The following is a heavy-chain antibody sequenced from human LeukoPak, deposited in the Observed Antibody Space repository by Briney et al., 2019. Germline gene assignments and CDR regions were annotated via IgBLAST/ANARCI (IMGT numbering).Heavy chain of an antibody. CDR3: ARAGFLAHFDY. CDR1: GGSIGSYY. J-gene: IGHJ4*02. V-gene: IGHV4-59*01. CDR2: IYYSGST. Sequence: PSETLSLTCTVSGGSIGSYYWSWIRQPPGKGLEWIGYIYYSGSTNYNPSLKSRVTISVDTSKNQFSLKLSSATAADTAVYYCARAGFLAHFDYWGQGTLVTVSS. D-gene: IGHD3-3*01.